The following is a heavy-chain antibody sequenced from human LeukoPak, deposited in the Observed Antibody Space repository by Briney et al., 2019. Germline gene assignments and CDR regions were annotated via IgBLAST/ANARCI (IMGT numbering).Heavy chain of an antibody. V-gene: IGHV3-64*01. Sequence: PGGSLRLSCAASGFTFSSYAMHWVRQAPGKGLEYVSAISSNGGSTYYANSVKGRFTISRDNSKNTLYLQMGSLRAEDMAVYYCAREAPHDTPRNDAFDIWGQGTMVTVSS. CDR1: GFTFSSYA. D-gene: IGHD1-14*01. CDR2: ISSNGGST. J-gene: IGHJ3*02. CDR3: AREAPHDTPRNDAFDI.